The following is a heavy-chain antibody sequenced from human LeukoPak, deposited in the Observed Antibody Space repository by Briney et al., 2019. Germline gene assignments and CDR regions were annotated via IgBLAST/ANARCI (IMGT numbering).Heavy chain of an antibody. Sequence: GGSLRLSCAASGFTFSSYAMHWVRQAPGKGLEWVAVISYDGSNKDYADSVKGRFTISRDNSKNTPYLQMNSLRAEDTAVYYCARDNDCSSTSCYVGFDYWGQGTLVTVSS. V-gene: IGHV3-30*04. CDR3: ARDNDCSSTSCYVGFDY. CDR1: GFTFSSYA. CDR2: ISYDGSNK. D-gene: IGHD2-2*01. J-gene: IGHJ4*02.